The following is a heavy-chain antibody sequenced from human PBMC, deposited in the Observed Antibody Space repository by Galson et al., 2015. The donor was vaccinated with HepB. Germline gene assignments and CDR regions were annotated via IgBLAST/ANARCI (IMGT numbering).Heavy chain of an antibody. D-gene: IGHD6-19*01. J-gene: IGHJ4*02. CDR1: GYSFTSYW. V-gene: IGHV5-10-1*01. CDR3: ARHRRSSGWFSYYFDY. CDR2: IDPSDSYT. Sequence: QSGAEVKKPGESLRISCKGSGYSFTSYWISWVRQMPGKGLEWMGRIDPSDSYTNYSPSFQGHVTISADKSISTAYLQWSSLKASDTAMYYCARHRRSSGWFSYYFDYWGQGTLVTVSS.